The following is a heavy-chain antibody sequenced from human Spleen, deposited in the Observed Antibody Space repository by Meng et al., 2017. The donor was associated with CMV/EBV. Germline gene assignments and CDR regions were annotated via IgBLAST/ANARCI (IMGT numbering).Heavy chain of an antibody. J-gene: IGHJ6*02. D-gene: IGHD2-2*01. CDR1: GYTFSGYY. Sequence: ASVKVSCKASGYTFSGYYMHWVRQAPGQGLEWMGWINPYSGGTHYAQKFQGRVTMTRDMSISTAHMELSGLRSDDTAVYYCARDCSSTSCPRRFTDYYYGMDVWGQGTTVTVSS. CDR3: ARDCSSTSCPRRFTDYYYGMDV. CDR2: INPYSGGT. V-gene: IGHV1-2*02.